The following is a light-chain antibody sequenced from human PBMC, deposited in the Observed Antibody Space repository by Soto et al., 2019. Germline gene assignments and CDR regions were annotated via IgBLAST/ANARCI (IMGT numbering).Light chain of an antibody. V-gene: IGLV2-14*01. CDR1: STDVGCYNY. CDR2: EVS. CDR3: GSYTSTDTPFV. J-gene: IGLJ1*01. Sequence: QSVLAPPSSVSGSPGQSITIYCTGTSTDVGCYNYVSWYQHHPGKGPKLIIYEVSNRPSGVSDRFSGSKSGNKASLIISNLEAEDESDYYCGSYTSTDTPFVFGTGTKVTVL.